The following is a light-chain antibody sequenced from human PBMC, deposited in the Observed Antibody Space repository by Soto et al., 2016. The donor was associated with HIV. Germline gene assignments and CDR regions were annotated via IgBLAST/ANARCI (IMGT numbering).Light chain of an antibody. CDR2: AAS. CDR3: QQYNTYS. V-gene: IGKV1-6*01. Sequence: AIQMTQSPSSLSASVGDRVTITCRTSQGIRNDLGWYQQKPGKAPKLLIYAASSLQSGVPSRFSGSGSGTDFTLTISSLQPEDFATYYYQQYNTYSFGQGTKVEI. J-gene: IGKJ1*01. CDR1: QGIRND.